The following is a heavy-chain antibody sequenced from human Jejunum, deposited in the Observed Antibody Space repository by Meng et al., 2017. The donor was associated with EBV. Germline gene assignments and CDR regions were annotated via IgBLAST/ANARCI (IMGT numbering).Heavy chain of an antibody. CDR1: AYSFTSDV. D-gene: IGHD5-12*01. J-gene: IGHJ4*01. Sequence: VQRLRSGDRVTELGPPVKVPCHTSAYSFTSDVISWVRQAPGNGPASMGWITVYNGNTNSAPRHQGRVTMTTDLSTSTAYMELRSLRSDDTAVYYCARDSSGYNANDKVSDYWGQGTLVTVSS. CDR2: ITVYNGNT. CDR3: ARDSSGYNANDKVSDY. V-gene: IGHV1-18*01.